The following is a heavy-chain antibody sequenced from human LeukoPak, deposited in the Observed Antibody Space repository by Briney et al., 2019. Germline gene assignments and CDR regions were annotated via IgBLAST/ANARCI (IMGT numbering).Heavy chain of an antibody. CDR3: ARGDSYGPDI. D-gene: IGHD5-18*01. CDR1: GGSISSSSYY. V-gene: IGHV4-39*01. Sequence: SETLSLTCTVSGGSISSSSYYWGWIRQPPGKGLEWIGSIYYSGSTYYNPSLKSRVTISVDTSKNQFSLKLSSVTAADTAGYYCARGDSYGPDIWGQGTMVTVSS. CDR2: IYYSGST. J-gene: IGHJ3*02.